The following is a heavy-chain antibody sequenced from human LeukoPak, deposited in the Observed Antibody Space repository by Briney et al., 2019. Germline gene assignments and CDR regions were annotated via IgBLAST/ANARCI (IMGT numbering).Heavy chain of an antibody. CDR2: IRVSGSST. V-gene: IGHV3-23*01. J-gene: IGHJ4*02. Sequence: GGSLRLSCATSGFTFSSYDMNWVRQPPGKGLEWVSVIRVSGSSTNYADSVKGRFTISRDNSKNTLYLQMNSLRVEDAAVYYCAKGHCVSGDAWSGYQQRDIYYSGKATRVTVSS. CDR1: GFTFSSYD. CDR3: AKGHCVSGDAWSGYQQRDIYY. D-gene: IGHD3-3*01.